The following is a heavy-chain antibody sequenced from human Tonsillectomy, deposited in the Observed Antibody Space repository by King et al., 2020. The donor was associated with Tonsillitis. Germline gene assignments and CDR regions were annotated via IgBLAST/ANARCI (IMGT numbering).Heavy chain of an antibody. J-gene: IGHJ4*02. CDR3: ARGPDTARTH. Sequence: FQLVQSGAEVKKPGSSGKVSCKASGGTFRSYVISWVRQAPGQGLEWMGGRIPIFGTANYAQKFQGRVTITADESTSTAYMSLSSLRSEDTAVYYCARGPDTARTHWGQGTLVTVSS. CDR2: RIPIFGTA. D-gene: IGHD5-18*01. V-gene: IGHV1-69*12. CDR1: GGTFRSYV.